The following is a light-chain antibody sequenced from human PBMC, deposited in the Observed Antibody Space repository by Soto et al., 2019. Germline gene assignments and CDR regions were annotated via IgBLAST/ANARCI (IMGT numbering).Light chain of an antibody. Sequence: QSVLTQPASVSRSPGQSITISCTGTSSDVGYYNHVSWYQQHPGKAPKLMIYDVTNRPSGVSNRFFGSKSGNTASLTISGLQAEDEADYYCSSYASSSTYVLGTGTKGTVL. CDR3: SSYASSSTYV. CDR2: DVT. CDR1: SSDVGYYNH. V-gene: IGLV2-14*03. J-gene: IGLJ1*01.